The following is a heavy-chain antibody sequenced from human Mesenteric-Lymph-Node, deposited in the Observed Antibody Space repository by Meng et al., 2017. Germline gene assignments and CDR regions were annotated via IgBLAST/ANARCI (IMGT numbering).Heavy chain of an antibody. D-gene: IGHD6-13*01. V-gene: IGHV4-34*02. CDR2: IHPSGTA. CDR1: GGSLSYDY. CDR3: ARVAAAGNEWFDP. J-gene: IGHJ5*02. Sequence: QVQHPTVGGGRLTTSVPLFIPRPGHGGSLSYDYLTWIRQSPGKGLDWIGEIHPSGTANYSPSLQSRVIITRDTSKNQFSLKLSSVTAADTAVYYCARVAAAGNEWFDPWGQGTLVTVSS.